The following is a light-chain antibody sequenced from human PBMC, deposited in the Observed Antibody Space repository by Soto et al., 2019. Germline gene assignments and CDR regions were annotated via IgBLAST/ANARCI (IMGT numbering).Light chain of an antibody. J-gene: IGKJ1*01. CDR1: QSVSSY. Sequence: DIVLTQSPATLSLSPGERATLSCRASQSVSSYLAWYQQKPGQAPRLLIYDASNRATGIPARFSGSGSGTDFTLTITSLEPEDFAVYYCQQRINCTRTFGPGTKVEIK. CDR3: QQRINCTRT. CDR2: DAS. V-gene: IGKV3-11*01.